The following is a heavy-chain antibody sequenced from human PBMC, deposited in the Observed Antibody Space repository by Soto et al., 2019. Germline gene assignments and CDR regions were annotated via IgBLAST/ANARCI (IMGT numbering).Heavy chain of an antibody. CDR1: GFTFSSYD. CDR2: IGTAGDT. CDR3: ARDPGYSSGWTRGGREENWFDP. V-gene: IGHV3-13*01. J-gene: IGHJ5*02. D-gene: IGHD6-19*01. Sequence: GGSLRLSCAASGFTFSSYDMHWVRQATGKGLEWVSAIGTAGDTYYPGSVKGRFTISRENAKNSLYLQMNSLRADDTAVYYCARDPGYSSGWTRGGREENWFDPWGQGTLVTVSS.